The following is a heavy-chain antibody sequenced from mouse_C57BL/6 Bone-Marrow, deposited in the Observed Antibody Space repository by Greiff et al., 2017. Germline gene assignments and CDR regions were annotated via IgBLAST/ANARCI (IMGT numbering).Heavy chain of an antibody. D-gene: IGHD1-1*01. J-gene: IGHJ4*01. CDR2: IGPGSGST. CDR3: ASSPYDRSYYYAMDY. CDR1: GYTFTDYY. Sequence: QVQLKESGAELVKPGASVKISCKASGYTFTDYYINWVKQRPGQGLEWNGKIGPGSGSTYYNEKVKGKAPLTADKSSSTAYMQLSSLTSEDSAVYFCASSPYDRSYYYAMDYWGQGTSVTVSS. V-gene: IGHV1-77*01.